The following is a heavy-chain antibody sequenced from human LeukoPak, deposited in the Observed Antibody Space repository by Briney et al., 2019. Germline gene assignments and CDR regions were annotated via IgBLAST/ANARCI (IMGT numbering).Heavy chain of an antibody. CDR1: SYTFTSYG. Sequence: ASVKVSCKASSYTFTSYGISWVRQAPGQGLEWMGWISAYNGNTNYAQKLQGRVTMTTDTSTSTAYMELRSLRSDDTAVYYCARRAPNNYYYYGMDVWGQGTTVTVSS. J-gene: IGHJ6*02. V-gene: IGHV1-18*01. CDR2: ISAYNGNT. CDR3: ARRAPNNYYYYGMDV.